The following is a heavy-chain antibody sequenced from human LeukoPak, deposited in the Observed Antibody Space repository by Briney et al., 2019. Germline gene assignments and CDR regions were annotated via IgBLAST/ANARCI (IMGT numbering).Heavy chain of an antibody. D-gene: IGHD6-13*01. J-gene: IGHJ5*02. CDR2: INWNGGST. Sequence: GGSLRLSCAASGFTFDDYGMSWVRQAPGKGLEWVSGINWNGGSTGYADSVKGRFTISRDNAKNSLYLQMNSLRAEDTALYYCARDSLPPNPSIAAAGTFVWFDPWGQGTLVTVSS. CDR3: ARDSLPPNPSIAAAGTFVWFDP. V-gene: IGHV3-20*04. CDR1: GFTFDDYG.